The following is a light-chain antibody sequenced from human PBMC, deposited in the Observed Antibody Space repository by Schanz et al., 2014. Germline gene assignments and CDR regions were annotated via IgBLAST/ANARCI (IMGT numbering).Light chain of an antibody. CDR1: SSDVGSYNL. J-gene: IGLJ3*02. V-gene: IGLV2-23*01. CDR3: CSYAGSSTSWV. CDR2: EAT. Sequence: QSALTQPASVSGSPGQSITISCTGTSSDVGSYNLVSWYQQHSGKAPKLMIYEATKRPSGVSNRFSGSKSDNTASLTISGLQAEDEADYYCCSYAGSSTSWVFGGGTKLTVL.